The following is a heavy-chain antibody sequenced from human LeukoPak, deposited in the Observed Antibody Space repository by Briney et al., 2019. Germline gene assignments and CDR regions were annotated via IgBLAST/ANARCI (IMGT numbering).Heavy chain of an antibody. CDR2: IYSGGTT. D-gene: IGHD3-10*01. J-gene: IGHJ4*02. CDR1: GFNASSNY. Sequence: GGSLRLSCAASGFNASSNYMSWLRQAPGKGLEWVSVIYSGGTTYYSDSVKGRFTISRDNSKNTLYLQMNRLRAEDTAVYYCASGRGVTYYWGQGTLVTVSS. CDR3: ASGRGVTYY. V-gene: IGHV3-53*01.